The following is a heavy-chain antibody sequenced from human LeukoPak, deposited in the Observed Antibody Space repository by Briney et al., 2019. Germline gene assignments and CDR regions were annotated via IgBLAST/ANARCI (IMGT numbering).Heavy chain of an antibody. D-gene: IGHD4-17*01. CDR3: ARAYDYGDYFDY. J-gene: IGHJ4*02. CDR1: GFTVSSNY. CDR2: IYSVGST. Sequence: GGSLRLSCAASGFTVSSNYMSWVRQAPGKGLEWISVIYSVGSTYYADSVKGRFTISRDNSKNTVHLQMNSLRAEDTAVYYCARAYDYGDYFDYWGQGTLVTVSS. V-gene: IGHV3-53*01.